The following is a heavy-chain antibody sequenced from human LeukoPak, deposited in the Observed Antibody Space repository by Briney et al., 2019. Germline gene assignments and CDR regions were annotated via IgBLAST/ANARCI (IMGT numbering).Heavy chain of an antibody. CDR3: ARDELGANTIFGVVIRFDP. Sequence: EASVKVSCKTSGYTFNRYGISWVRQTPGQGFEWVGWISGKNGNTDYAQKFQGRVTMTTDTSTSTAYMELRSLRSDDTAVYYCARDELGANTIFGVVIRFDPWGQGTLVTVSS. CDR1: GYTFNRYG. D-gene: IGHD3-3*01. CDR2: ISGKNGNT. J-gene: IGHJ5*02. V-gene: IGHV1-18*01.